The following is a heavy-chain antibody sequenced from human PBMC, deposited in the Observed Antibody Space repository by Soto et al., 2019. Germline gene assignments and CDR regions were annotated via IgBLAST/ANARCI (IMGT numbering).Heavy chain of an antibody. CDR1: GGSFSGYY. Sequence: PSETLSLTCAVYGGSFSGYYWSWIRQPPGKGLEWIGEINHSGSTNYNPSLKSRVTISVDTFKNQFSLKLSSVTAADTAVYYCARGGIMYSSGWSDYWGQGPLVTVSS. CDR3: ARGGIMYSSGWSDY. CDR2: INHSGST. D-gene: IGHD6-19*01. V-gene: IGHV4-34*01. J-gene: IGHJ4*02.